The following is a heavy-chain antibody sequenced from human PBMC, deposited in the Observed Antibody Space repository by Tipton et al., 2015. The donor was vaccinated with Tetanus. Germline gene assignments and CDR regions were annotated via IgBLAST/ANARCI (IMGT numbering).Heavy chain of an antibody. CDR2: ISYDGITK. CDR1: GFTFSNFG. Sequence: SLRLSCAASGFTFSNFGMHWVRQSPGKGLEWLAVISYDGITKYYAESVQGRFTISRDNAKNSLYLQMNSLTADDTAVYFCVSGSSLDYWGQGTLVTVSS. J-gene: IGHJ4*02. CDR3: VSGSSLDY. D-gene: IGHD6-6*01. V-gene: IGHV3-30*03.